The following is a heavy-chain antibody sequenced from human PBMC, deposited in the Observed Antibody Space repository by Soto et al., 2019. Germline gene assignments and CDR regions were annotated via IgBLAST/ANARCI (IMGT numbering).Heavy chain of an antibody. CDR3: ARDRERYQLLSSY. Sequence: GASVKVSCKASGGTFSSYAISWVRQAPGQGLEWMGGIIPIFGTANYAQKFQGRVTITADESTSTAYMELSSLRSEDTAVYYCARDRERYQLLSSYWGQGTLVTVSS. CDR2: IIPIFGTA. V-gene: IGHV1-69*13. J-gene: IGHJ4*02. D-gene: IGHD2-2*01. CDR1: GGTFSSYA.